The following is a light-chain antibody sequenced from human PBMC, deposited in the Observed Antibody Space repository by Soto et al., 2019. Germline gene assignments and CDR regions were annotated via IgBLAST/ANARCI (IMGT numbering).Light chain of an antibody. Sequence: DIQMTQSPSSVSASVGDRVTITCRASQGIDNWLAWYQQKPGKAPKLLIYTASSLQSGVPSRFSASGSGTDFNLTISSLQPEDFATYSCQQGYSFPVTFGQGTRLEIK. CDR1: QGIDNW. V-gene: IGKV1-12*01. CDR2: TAS. J-gene: IGKJ5*01. CDR3: QQGYSFPVT.